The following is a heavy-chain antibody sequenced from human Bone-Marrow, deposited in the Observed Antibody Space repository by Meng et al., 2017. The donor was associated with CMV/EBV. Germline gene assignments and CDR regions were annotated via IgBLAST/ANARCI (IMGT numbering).Heavy chain of an antibody. J-gene: IGHJ6*02. CDR2: TRNKANSYTT. CDR3: AREGSSSYGMDV. Sequence: GESVKISCAASGFTFSDHYMDWVRQAPGKGLEWVGRTRNKANSYTTEYAASVKGRFTISRDDSKNSLYLQMNSLKTEDTAVYYCAREGSSSYGMDVWGQGTTVTVSS. V-gene: IGHV3-72*01. CDR1: GFTFSDHY. D-gene: IGHD3-10*01.